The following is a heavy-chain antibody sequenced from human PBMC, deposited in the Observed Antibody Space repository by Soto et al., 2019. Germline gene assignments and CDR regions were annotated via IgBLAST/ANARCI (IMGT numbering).Heavy chain of an antibody. D-gene: IGHD1-1*01. CDR2: TYYRSKWNN. V-gene: IGHV6-1*01. J-gene: IGHJ4*02. CDR1: GNNVSTNSAG. CDR3: ARNAWNGSSAVDF. Sequence: SQTLSLTFVISGNNVSTNSAGWNWIRQSPSRGLEWLGRTYYRSKWNNDYAASVKGRINVNPDTSKNQFSLHLNSVTPEDTGVYYGARNAWNGSSAVDFCGPGIPVTVSS.